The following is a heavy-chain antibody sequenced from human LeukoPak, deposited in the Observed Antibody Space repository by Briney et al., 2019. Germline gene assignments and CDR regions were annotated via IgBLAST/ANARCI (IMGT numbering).Heavy chain of an antibody. CDR1: GYTFTGYY. J-gene: IGHJ4*02. CDR2: INPNSGGT. Sequence: GGSLRLSCAASGYTFTGYYMHWVRQAPGQGLEWMGWINPNSGGTNYAQKFQGRVTMTRDTSISTAYMELSRLRSDDTAVYYCARDLTHSSGWYSPFDYWGQGTLVTVSS. D-gene: IGHD6-19*01. V-gene: IGHV1-2*02. CDR3: ARDLTHSSGWYSPFDY.